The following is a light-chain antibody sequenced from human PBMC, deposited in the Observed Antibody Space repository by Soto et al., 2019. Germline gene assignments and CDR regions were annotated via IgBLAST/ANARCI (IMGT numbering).Light chain of an antibody. CDR1: SSDVGSYNL. Sequence: QSALTQPASVSGSPGQSITISCTGTSSDVGSYNLVSWYQQHPGKAPKLMIYEDSKRPSGVSIRFSGSKSGNTASLTISGLQAEDEADYYCCSYAGSRVFGGGTKLTVL. CDR3: CSYAGSRV. J-gene: IGLJ3*02. V-gene: IGLV2-23*01. CDR2: EDS.